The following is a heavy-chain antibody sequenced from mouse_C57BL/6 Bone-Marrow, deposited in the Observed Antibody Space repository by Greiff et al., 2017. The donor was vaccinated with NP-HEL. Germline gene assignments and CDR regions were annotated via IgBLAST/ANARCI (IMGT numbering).Heavy chain of an antibody. CDR1: GYTFTTYW. V-gene: IGHV1-50*01. CDR2: IDPSDSYT. D-gene: IGHD1-1*01. CDR3: ARKAYYGRSYEFAY. J-gene: IGHJ3*01. Sequence: VQLQQPGAELVKPGASVKLSCKASGYTFTTYWMQWVKQRPGQGLEWIGDIDPSDSYTNYNHKFKGKAPVAVDTSSSTANMQLSSLTSEDSAVYYGARKAYYGRSYEFAYWGQGTLVTVSA.